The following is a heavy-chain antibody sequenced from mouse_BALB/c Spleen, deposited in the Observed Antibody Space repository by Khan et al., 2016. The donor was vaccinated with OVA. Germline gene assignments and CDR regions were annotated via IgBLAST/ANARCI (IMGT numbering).Heavy chain of an antibody. D-gene: IGHD1-2*01. J-gene: IGHJ3*01. CDR1: GFTFTDYY. V-gene: IGHV7-3*02. CDR2: IRKKASGYTT. Sequence: EVELVESGGGLVQPGGSLRLSCATSGFTFTDYYMNWVRQPPGKALEWLGSIRKKASGYTTEYSPSVKGRFTISRDNSQSILYLQMNTLRAEDSATYYCARVDYGYGFAYWGQGTLVTVSA. CDR3: ARVDYGYGFAY.